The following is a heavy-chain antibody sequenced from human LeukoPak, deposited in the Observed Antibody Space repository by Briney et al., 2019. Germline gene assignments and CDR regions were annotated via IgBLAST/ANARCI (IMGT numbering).Heavy chain of an antibody. J-gene: IGHJ3*02. CDR3: ANALLYYYGSGSYFRVDAFDI. CDR1: GFTFSSYG. Sequence: GGSLRLSCAASGFTFSSYGMHWVRQAPGKGLEWVAVISYDGSNKYYADSVKGRFTISRDNSKNTLYLQMNSLRAEDTAVYYCANALLYYYGSGSYFRVDAFDIWGQGTMDTVSS. D-gene: IGHD3-10*01. V-gene: IGHV3-30*18. CDR2: ISYDGSNK.